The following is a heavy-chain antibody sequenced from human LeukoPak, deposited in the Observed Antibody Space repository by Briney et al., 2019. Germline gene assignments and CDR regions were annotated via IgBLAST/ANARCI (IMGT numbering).Heavy chain of an antibody. J-gene: IGHJ4*02. CDR1: GGSFSGYY. V-gene: IGHV4-34*01. D-gene: IGHD4-17*01. CDR3: VRRVTTLDY. Sequence: SETLSLTCAVYGGSFSGYYWSWIRQPPGKGLEWIGEINHSGSTNYNPSLKSRVTISVDTSKSQFSLKLSSVTAADTAVYYCVRRVTTLDYWGQGTLVTVSS. CDR2: INHSGST.